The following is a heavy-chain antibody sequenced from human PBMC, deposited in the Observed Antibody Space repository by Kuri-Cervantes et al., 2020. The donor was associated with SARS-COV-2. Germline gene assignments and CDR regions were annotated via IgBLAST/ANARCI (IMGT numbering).Heavy chain of an antibody. CDR3: ARGEGLKAVADTDNFGMAV. CDR2: IKQDGSEK. J-gene: IGHJ6*02. Sequence: GESLKISCAASGFTFRSYGMHWVRQAPGKGLEWVANIKQDGSEKYYVDSVKGRFTISRDNSKNSLYLQMNSLRAEDTAVYYCARGEGLKAVADTDNFGMAVWGQGTTVTVSS. D-gene: IGHD6-19*01. CDR1: GFTFRSYG. V-gene: IGHV3-7*05.